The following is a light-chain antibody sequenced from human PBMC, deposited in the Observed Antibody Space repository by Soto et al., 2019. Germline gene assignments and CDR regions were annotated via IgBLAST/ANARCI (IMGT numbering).Light chain of an antibody. J-gene: IGKJ4*01. CDR1: QSVSSN. Sequence: IVMTQSPATLSVSPGEGATLSCRASQSVSSNFAWYQQKPGQAPRLLIYGASTRATGIPAGFSGSGSGTEFTLSISSLQSEDVAVYYCQQYQNWPLTFGGGTKVEIK. CDR3: QQYQNWPLT. CDR2: GAS. V-gene: IGKV3-15*01.